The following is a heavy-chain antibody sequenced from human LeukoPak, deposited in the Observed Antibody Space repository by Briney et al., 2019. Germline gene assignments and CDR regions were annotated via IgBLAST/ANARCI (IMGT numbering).Heavy chain of an antibody. Sequence: GGSLRLSCAASGFTFSTFWMTWVRQVPGKGLEWVANIKQDGSERNYVDSVKGRFTISRDNAKNSLYLQMNSLRAEDTAVYYCARGASSSPWGQGTPVTVSS. CDR2: IKQDGSER. CDR1: GFTFSTFW. J-gene: IGHJ5*02. D-gene: IGHD6-13*01. V-gene: IGHV3-7*03. CDR3: ARGASSSP.